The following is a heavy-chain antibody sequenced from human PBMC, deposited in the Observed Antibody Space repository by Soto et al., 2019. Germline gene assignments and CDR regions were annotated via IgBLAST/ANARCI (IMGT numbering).Heavy chain of an antibody. V-gene: IGHV4-34*01. D-gene: IGHD2-8*01. J-gene: IGHJ3*02. Sequence: NTSETLSLTCAVYGGSFSGYYWTWIRQPPGKGLEWVGEINHRGSTNYNPSLKSRVTISVDTSKNQFSLKLSSVTAADTAVYYCAREGTACTNGVCYRLGAFDIWGQGTMVTVSS. CDR2: INHRGST. CDR1: GGSFSGYY. CDR3: AREGTACTNGVCYRLGAFDI.